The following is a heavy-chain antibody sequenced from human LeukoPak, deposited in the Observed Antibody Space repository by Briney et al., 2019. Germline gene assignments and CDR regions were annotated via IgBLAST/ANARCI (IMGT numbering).Heavy chain of an antibody. CDR1: GFTFSSYA. V-gene: IGHV3-21*01. D-gene: IGHD3-16*02. J-gene: IGHJ5*02. Sequence: GGSLRLSCAASGFTFSSYAMNWVRQAPGKGLEWVSSISSSSSYIYYADSVKGRFTISRDNAKNSLYLQMNSLRAEDTAVYYCARGLGFWGSYRRINWFDPWGQGTLVTVSS. CDR2: ISSSSSYI. CDR3: ARGLGFWGSYRRINWFDP.